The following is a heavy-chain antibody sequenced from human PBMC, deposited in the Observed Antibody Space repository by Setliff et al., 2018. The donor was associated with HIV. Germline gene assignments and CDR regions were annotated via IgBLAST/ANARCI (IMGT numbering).Heavy chain of an antibody. J-gene: IGHJ4*02. CDR3: ARETSNYYDSSGQGLV. CDR1: GFTFSSYE. Sequence: PGGSLSLSCAASGFTFSSYEMIWVRQAPGKGREWVSYISSSGSTIYYAESVKGRFTISRDNAKNSLYLQMNSPRADDTAVYYCARETSNYYDSSGQGLVWGQGTLVTVSS. CDR2: ISSSGSTI. D-gene: IGHD3-22*01. V-gene: IGHV3-48*03.